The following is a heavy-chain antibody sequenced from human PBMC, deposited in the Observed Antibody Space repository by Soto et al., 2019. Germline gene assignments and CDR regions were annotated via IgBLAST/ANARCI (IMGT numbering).Heavy chain of an antibody. CDR3: ASMRFVHNWNHRRWWFDP. CDR1: GYTFTGYY. Sequence: ASVKVSCRASGYTFTGYYMHGVRQAPGQGLEWMGWINPNSGGTNYAQKFQGRVTMTRDTSISTAYMELSRLRSDDTAVYYCASMRFVHNWNHRRWWFDPCGQRTLVTVSS. CDR2: INPNSGGT. V-gene: IGHV1-2*02. D-gene: IGHD1-20*01. J-gene: IGHJ5*02.